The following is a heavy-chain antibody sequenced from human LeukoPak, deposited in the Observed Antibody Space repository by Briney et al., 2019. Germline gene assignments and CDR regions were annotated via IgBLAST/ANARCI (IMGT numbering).Heavy chain of an antibody. D-gene: IGHD5-12*01. J-gene: IGHJ4*02. CDR2: ISSSSSYI. V-gene: IGHV3-21*01. Sequence: GGSLRLSCAASGFTFSSYSMNWVRQAPGKGLEWVSSISSSSSYIYYADSVKGRFTISRDNAKNSLYLQMNSLRAEDTAVYYCARVGYSGYDPLNYYWGQGTLVTVSS. CDR3: ARVGYSGYDPLNYY. CDR1: GFTFSSYS.